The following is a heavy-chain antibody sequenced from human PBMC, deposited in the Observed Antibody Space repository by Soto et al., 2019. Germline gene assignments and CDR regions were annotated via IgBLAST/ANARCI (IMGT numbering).Heavy chain of an antibody. CDR1: GFTFDDYS. Sequence: PGGSLTLACAASGFTFDDYSMHWVRQAQGKGLEWVSGISWNSGSIGYADSVKGRFTISRDNAKNSLYLQMNSLRAEDTALYYCAIFATITCGDDAFDIWGQGTMVTVSS. CDR3: AIFATITCGDDAFDI. J-gene: IGHJ3*02. D-gene: IGHD6-25*01. CDR2: ISWNSGSI. V-gene: IGHV3-9*01.